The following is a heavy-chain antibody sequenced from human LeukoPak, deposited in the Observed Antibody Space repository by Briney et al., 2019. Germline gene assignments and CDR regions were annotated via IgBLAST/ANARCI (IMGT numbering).Heavy chain of an antibody. CDR3: ARKPEGMDV. V-gene: IGHV1-3*04. CDR1: GYTFTTYA. CDR2: ISTYNDDR. Sequence: ASVKVSCKASGYTFTTYAIHWVRQAPGQRLEWMGWISTYNDDRKYSPKFQGTVTITTDTSASTAYMELSRLRSDDTAVYYCARKPEGMDVWGQGTTVTVSS. D-gene: IGHD1-14*01. J-gene: IGHJ6*02.